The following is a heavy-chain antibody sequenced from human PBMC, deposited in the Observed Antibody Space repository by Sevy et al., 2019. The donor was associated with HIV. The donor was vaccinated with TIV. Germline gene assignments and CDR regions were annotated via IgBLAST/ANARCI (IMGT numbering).Heavy chain of an antibody. J-gene: IGHJ3*02. V-gene: IGHV3-15*01. D-gene: IGHD1-26*01. CDR1: GFSFKNVW. Sequence: GGSLRLSCAGSGFSFKNVWMTWVRQTPGKGLEWVGHAKRKSDGGSIDYRSPVNGRFTISRDDSKDMLYLQMSSLKTEDTGVYYCATVLGAGAAGAFEIWGQGTMVTVSS. CDR3: ATVLGAGAAGAFEI. CDR2: AKRKSDGGSI.